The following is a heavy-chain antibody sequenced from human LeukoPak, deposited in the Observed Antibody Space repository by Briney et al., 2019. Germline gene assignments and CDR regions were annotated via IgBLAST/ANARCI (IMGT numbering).Heavy chain of an antibody. CDR3: ARYGDYGTEGYFYMDV. Sequence: SETLSLTCTVSGGSIGSRGYYWTWIRQRPVKGLEWMGYAFYSGAAYYNPALRSRVTISLDTSRNQFSLTLTSLSAADTAVYYCARYGDYGTEGYFYMDVWGKGTMVTVSS. CDR1: GGSIGSRGYY. J-gene: IGHJ6*03. CDR2: AFYSGAA. D-gene: IGHD4-17*01. V-gene: IGHV4-31*03.